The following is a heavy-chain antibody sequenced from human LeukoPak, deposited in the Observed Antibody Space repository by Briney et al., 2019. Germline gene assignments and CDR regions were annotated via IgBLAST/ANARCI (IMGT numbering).Heavy chain of an antibody. CDR3: AKDWDDISAGDY. CDR1: GFTFSSYG. Sequence: PGRSLRLFCAASGFTFSSYGMRWVRQAPGKGLEWVAVISYDGSNKYYADSVKGRFTISRDNSKNALYLQMNSLRAEDTAVYYCAKDWDDISAGDYWGQGTLVTVSS. D-gene: IGHD3-9*01. CDR2: ISYDGSNK. V-gene: IGHV3-30*18. J-gene: IGHJ4*02.